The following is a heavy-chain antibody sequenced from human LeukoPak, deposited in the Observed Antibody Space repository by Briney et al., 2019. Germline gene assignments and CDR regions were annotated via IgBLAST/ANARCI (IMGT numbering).Heavy chain of an antibody. CDR2: IIPILGIA. J-gene: IGHJ4*02. Sequence: SVKVSCEASGGTFSSYAISWVRQAPGQGLEWMGRIIPILGIANYAQKFQGRVTITADKSTSTAYMELSSLRSEDTAVYYCARDRIEMATTLTYWGQGTLVTVSS. V-gene: IGHV1-69*04. D-gene: IGHD5-24*01. CDR1: GGTFSSYA. CDR3: ARDRIEMATTLTY.